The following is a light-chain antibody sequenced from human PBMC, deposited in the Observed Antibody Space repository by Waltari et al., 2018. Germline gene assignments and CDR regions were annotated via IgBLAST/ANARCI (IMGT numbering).Light chain of an antibody. J-gene: IGLJ3*02. CDR1: NIGSKS. V-gene: IGLV3-21*04. Sequence: SYVLTQPPSVSVAPGKTARITCGGNNIGSKSVHWYQQKPGQAPVVVMYDDSDRPSGIPERFSGSKSGNTATLTISRVEAGDEADYYCQVWDSSSDHWVFGGGTKLTVL. CDR2: DDS. CDR3: QVWDSSSDHWV.